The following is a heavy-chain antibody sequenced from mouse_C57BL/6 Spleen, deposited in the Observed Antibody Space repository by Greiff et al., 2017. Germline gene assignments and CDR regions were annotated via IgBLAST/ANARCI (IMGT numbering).Heavy chain of an antibody. Sequence: EVQLVEPGPGLVKPSQSLSLTCSVTGYSITSGYYWNWIRQFPGNKLEWMGYISYDGSNNYNPSLKNRISITRDTSTNQFFLKLNSVTTEDTATYYCARDHGSGAEFAYWGQGTLVTVSA. CDR2: ISYDGSN. V-gene: IGHV3-6*01. CDR3: ARDHGSGAEFAY. J-gene: IGHJ3*01. CDR1: GYSITSGYY. D-gene: IGHD1-1*01.